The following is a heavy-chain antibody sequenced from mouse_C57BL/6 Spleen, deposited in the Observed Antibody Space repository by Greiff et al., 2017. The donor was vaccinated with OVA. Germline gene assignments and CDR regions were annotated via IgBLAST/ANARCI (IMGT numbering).Heavy chain of an antibody. V-gene: IGHV7-3*01. D-gene: IGHD4-1*01. J-gene: IGHJ2*01. CDR2: IRNKANGYTT. CDR3: ARYVGYFDY. CDR1: GFTFTDYY. Sequence: EVKVVESGGGLVQPGGSLSLSCAASGFTFTDYYMSWVRQPPGKALEWLGFIRNKANGYTTEYSASVKGRFTISRDNSQSILYLQMNALRAEDSATYYCARYVGYFDYWGQGTTLTVS.